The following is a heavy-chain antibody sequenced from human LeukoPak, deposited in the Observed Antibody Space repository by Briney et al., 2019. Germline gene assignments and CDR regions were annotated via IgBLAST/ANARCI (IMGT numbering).Heavy chain of an antibody. D-gene: IGHD3-3*02. CDR1: GFTFDDYA. Sequence: GGSLRLSCAASGFTFDDYAMHWVRQAPGKGLEWVSGISWNSGSMGYADSVKGRFTISRDNAKNSLYLQMNSLRAEDTALYYCAKDLSALLPGAHNYMDVWGKGTTVTISS. CDR3: AKDLSALLPGAHNYMDV. CDR2: ISWNSGSM. J-gene: IGHJ6*03. V-gene: IGHV3-9*01.